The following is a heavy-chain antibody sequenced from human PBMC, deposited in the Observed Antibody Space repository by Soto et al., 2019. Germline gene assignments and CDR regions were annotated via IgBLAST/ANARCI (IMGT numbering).Heavy chain of an antibody. D-gene: IGHD4-4*01. Sequence: VRQAPGQGLEWMGGIIPIFGTANYAQKFQGRVTITADESTSTAYMELSSLRSDDTAVYYCARGRHRNPDYWGQGTLVTVSS. CDR3: ARGRHRNPDY. V-gene: IGHV1-69*01. CDR2: IIPIFGTA. J-gene: IGHJ4*02.